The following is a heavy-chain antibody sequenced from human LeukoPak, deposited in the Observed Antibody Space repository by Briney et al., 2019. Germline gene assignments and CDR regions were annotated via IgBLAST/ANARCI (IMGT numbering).Heavy chain of an antibody. J-gene: IGHJ4*02. CDR3: ARQVVPAAPFDY. V-gene: IGHV4-59*01. CDR2: IYYSGST. D-gene: IGHD2-2*01. Sequence: SETLSLTCTVSGGSISSYYWSWIRQPPGKGLEWIGYIYYSGSTNYNPSLKSRITISVDTSKNQFSLKLNSVTAADTAVYYCARQVVPAAPFDYWGQGTLVTVSS. CDR1: GGSISSYY.